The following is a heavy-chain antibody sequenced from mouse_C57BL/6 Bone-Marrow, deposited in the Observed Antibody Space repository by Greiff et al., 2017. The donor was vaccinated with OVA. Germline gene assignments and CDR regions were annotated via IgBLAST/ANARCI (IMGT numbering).Heavy chain of an antibody. CDR2: INPNSGGT. CDR1: GYTFTDYS. V-gene: IGHV1-26*01. J-gene: IGHJ4*01. D-gene: IGHD2-5*01. Sequence: VQLQQSGAELVKPGASVKISCKASGYTFTDYSMNWVKQSHGKSLEWIGDINPNSGGTSYNEKFKGKATLTVDKSSSTAYMELRSLTSEDSAVYYCARDSNYDYAMDYWGQGTSVTVSS. CDR3: ARDSNYDYAMDY.